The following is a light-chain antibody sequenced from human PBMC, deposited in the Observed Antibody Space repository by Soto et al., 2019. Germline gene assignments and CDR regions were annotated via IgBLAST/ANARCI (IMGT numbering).Light chain of an antibody. CDR1: NSDVGAYNY. V-gene: IGLV2-14*01. CDR2: EVF. CDR3: TSYTTTNTLYV. J-gene: IGLJ1*01. Sequence: QSVLTQPASVSGSPGQSITIPCTGTNSDVGAYNYVSWYQHHPGKAPKLMIYEVFTRSSGVSSRFSGSKSGSTASLTISGLRAEDEADYYCTSYTTTNTLYVFGTGTKLTVL.